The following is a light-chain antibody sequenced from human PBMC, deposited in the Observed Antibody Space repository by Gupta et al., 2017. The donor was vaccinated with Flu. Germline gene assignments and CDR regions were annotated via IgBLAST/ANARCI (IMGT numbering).Light chain of an antibody. CDR3: QQLNGYPPT. V-gene: IGKV1-9*01. CDR2: TAT. J-gene: IGKJ4*01. CDR1: QGISNH. Sequence: PSFLSASVGDRVTITCRASQGISNHLAWYQVKPGKAPNLLIYTATTLESGVPSRFSGSGSGTEFTLTITSLQPEDFATYYCQQLNGYPPTFGGGTKVEI.